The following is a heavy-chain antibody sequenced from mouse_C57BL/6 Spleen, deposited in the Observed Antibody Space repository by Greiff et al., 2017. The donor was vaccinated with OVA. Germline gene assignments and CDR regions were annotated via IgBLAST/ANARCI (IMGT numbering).Heavy chain of an antibody. CDR1: GYSFTGYY. J-gene: IGHJ4*01. CDR2: INPSTGGT. D-gene: IGHD1-1*01. Sequence: VQLQQSGPELVKPGASVKISCKASGYSFTGYYMNWVKQSPEKSLEWIGEINPSTGGTTYNQKFKAKATLTVDKSSSTAYMQLKSLTSEDSAVYYCARHGSRAMDYWGQGTSVTGSS. CDR3: ARHGSRAMDY. V-gene: IGHV1-42*01.